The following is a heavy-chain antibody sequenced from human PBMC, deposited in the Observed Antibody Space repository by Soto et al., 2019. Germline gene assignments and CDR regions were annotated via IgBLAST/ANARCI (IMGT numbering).Heavy chain of an antibody. J-gene: IGHJ4*02. V-gene: IGHV3-23*01. Sequence: EVQLLESGGGLVLLGGSLRLSCAASGFTFNAYAMTWVRQAPGKGLEWVSAIGGSGGNRYYAASVKGRFTISRDNSKDALDLQMNSLRVEDTAVYYCARVASDYINSVDHWGQGILVTVSS. CDR1: GFTFNAYA. D-gene: IGHD4-4*01. CDR3: ARVASDYINSVDH. CDR2: IGGSGGNR.